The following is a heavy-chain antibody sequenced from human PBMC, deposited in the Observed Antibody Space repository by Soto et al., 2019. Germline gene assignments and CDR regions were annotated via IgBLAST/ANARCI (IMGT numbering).Heavy chain of an antibody. CDR3: AKDGYNIAHLEYFQH. CDR1: GFTFSSYG. CDR2: ISYDGSNK. V-gene: IGHV3-30*18. Sequence: QVQLVESGGGVVQPGRSLRLSCAASGFTFSSYGMHWVRQAPGKGLEWVAVISYDGSNKYYADSVKGRFTISRDNSKNTLYLQMNNLRAEDTAVYYCAKDGYNIAHLEYFQHWGQGTLVTVSS. D-gene: IGHD5-12*01. J-gene: IGHJ1*01.